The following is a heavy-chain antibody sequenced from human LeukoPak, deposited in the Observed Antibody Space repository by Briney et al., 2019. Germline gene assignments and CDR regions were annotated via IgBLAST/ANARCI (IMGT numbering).Heavy chain of an antibody. J-gene: IGHJ4*02. CDR2: IYYSGST. CDR3: AESRGAVSVDY. Sequence: SETLSLTCTVSGGSISSYYWSWIRQPPGKGLEWIGYIYYSGSTNYHPSLKSRVTISVDTSKNQFSLRLTSVTAADTAVYYCAESRGAVSVDYWGQGTLVTVSS. CDR1: GGSISSYY. V-gene: IGHV4-59*01. D-gene: IGHD4-11*01.